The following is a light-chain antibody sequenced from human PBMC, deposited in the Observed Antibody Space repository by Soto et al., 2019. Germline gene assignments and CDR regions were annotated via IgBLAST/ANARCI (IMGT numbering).Light chain of an antibody. CDR1: QSISSN. V-gene: IGKV3-15*01. CDR2: GTS. Sequence: EIVMTQSPATLSVSPEERATLSCRASQSISSNLAWYQQKPGQAPRLLIYGTSTRATAIPARFSGSGSGTEFTLTITSLQSEDSAVYYCQQYKTLITFGQGTRLEIK. J-gene: IGKJ5*01. CDR3: QQYKTLIT.